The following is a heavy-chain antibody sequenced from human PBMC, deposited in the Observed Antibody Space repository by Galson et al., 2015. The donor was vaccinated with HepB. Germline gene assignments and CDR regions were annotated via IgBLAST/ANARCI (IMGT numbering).Heavy chain of an antibody. J-gene: IGHJ4*02. V-gene: IGHV3-30-3*01. CDR3: ARGDYYDSSGYYESPGFDY. Sequence: SLRLSCAASGFTFSSYAMHWVRQAPGKGLEWVAVISYDGSNKYYADSVKGRFTISRDNSKNTLYQQMNSLRAKDTAVYYCARGDYYDSSGYYESPGFDYWGQGTLVTVSS. CDR1: GFTFSSYA. D-gene: IGHD3-22*01. CDR2: ISYDGSNK.